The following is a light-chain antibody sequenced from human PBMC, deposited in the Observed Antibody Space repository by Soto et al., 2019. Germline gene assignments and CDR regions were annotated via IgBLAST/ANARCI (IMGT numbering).Light chain of an antibody. Sequence: SYELTQPPSVSVSPGQTASITCSGDTLGDKYACWYQQKPGQSPVLVIYQDSKRPSGIPERFSGSNSGNTATLTISGTQAMDEADYYCQAWDSSTAEVVFGGGTQLTVL. CDR2: QDS. J-gene: IGLJ2*01. CDR3: QAWDSSTAEVV. CDR1: TLGDKY. V-gene: IGLV3-1*01.